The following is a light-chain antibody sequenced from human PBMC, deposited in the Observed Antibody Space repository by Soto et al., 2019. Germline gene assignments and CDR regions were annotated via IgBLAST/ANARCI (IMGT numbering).Light chain of an antibody. CDR3: ASYSSSSTLYV. CDR2: AVS. J-gene: IGLJ1*01. CDR1: SSDISSYDY. Sequence: QSALTQPASVSGSPGQSITISCTGTSSDISSYDYVSWYQQDSDKAPKLIIMAVSRRPSGVSDRFSGSKSGNMASLTISGLQAEDEADYYCASYSSSSTLYVFGTGTKLTVL. V-gene: IGLV2-14*01.